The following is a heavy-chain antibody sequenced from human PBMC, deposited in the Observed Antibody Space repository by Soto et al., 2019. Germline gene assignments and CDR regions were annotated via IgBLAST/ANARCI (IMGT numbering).Heavy chain of an antibody. CDR2: IIPIFGTA. Sequence: SVKVSCKASGGTFSSYAISWVRQAPGQGLEWMGGIIPIFGTANYAQKFQGRVTITADKSTSTAYMELSSLRSEDTAVYYCARASTYYDFWSGYYSQKNYYYYYGMDVWGQGTTVTVSS. CDR1: GGTFSSYA. D-gene: IGHD3-3*01. CDR3: ARASTYYDFWSGYYSQKNYYYYYGMDV. J-gene: IGHJ6*02. V-gene: IGHV1-69*06.